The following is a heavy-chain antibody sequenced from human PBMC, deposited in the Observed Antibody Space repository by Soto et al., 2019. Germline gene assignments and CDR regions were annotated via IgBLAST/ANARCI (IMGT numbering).Heavy chain of an antibody. J-gene: IGHJ4*02. Sequence: PSQTLSLTCDISGDSVSTNSATWNWIRQSPSRGLEWLGRTYYRSKWYNDYAVSVKSRITISPDTSNNQLSLQAEDTAVYYCAKVSRPSRISTPDFDYWGQGTLVTVSS. CDR3: AKVSRPSRISTPDFDY. V-gene: IGHV6-1*01. CDR1: GDSVSTNSAT. CDR2: TYYRSKWYN.